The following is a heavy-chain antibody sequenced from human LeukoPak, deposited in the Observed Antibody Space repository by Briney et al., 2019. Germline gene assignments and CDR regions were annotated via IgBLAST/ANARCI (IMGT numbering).Heavy chain of an antibody. D-gene: IGHD4-17*01. J-gene: IGHJ6*02. V-gene: IGHV4-34*01. CDR2: INHSGST. CDR1: GGSFSGYY. CDR3: ARFPTTVTTDYYYGMDV. Sequence: SETLSLTCAVYGGSFSGYYWSWIRQPPGKGLEWIGEINHSGSTNYNPSLKSRVTISVDTSKNQFSLKLSSVTAADTAVYYCARFPTTVTTDYYYGMDVWAKGPRSPSP.